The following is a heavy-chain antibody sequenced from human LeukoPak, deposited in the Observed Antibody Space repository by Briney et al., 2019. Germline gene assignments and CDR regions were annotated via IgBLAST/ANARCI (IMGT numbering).Heavy chain of an antibody. CDR1: GFTFNNYW. V-gene: IGHV3-7*01. CDR2: IKQDGTEK. D-gene: IGHD3-22*01. J-gene: IGHJ4*02. Sequence: GGSLRLSCAVSGFTFNNYWMSWVRQAPGKGLKWVATIKQDGTEKYYVDSVKGRFTISRDNAKNSLYLQMNSLRAEDTAVYYCARGRLTYYYDSSGYPFDYWGQGTLVTVSS. CDR3: ARGRLTYYYDSSGYPFDY.